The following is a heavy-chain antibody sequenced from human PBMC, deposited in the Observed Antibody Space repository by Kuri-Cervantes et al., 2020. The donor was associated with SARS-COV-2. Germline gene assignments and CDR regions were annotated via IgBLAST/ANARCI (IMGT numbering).Heavy chain of an antibody. D-gene: IGHD6-13*01. Sequence: GESLKISCAASGFTFSSYSMNWVRQAPGKGLEWVSSTSSSSSYIYYADSVKGRFTISRDNAKNSLYLQMNSLRAEDTAVYYCASGYSSRLDAFDIWGQGTMVTVSS. V-gene: IGHV3-21*01. CDR3: ASGYSSRLDAFDI. J-gene: IGHJ3*02. CDR2: TSSSSSYI. CDR1: GFTFSSYS.